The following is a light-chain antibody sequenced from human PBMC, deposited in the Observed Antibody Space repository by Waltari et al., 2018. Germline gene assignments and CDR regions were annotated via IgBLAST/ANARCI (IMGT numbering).Light chain of an antibody. CDR3: CSYGGSSPWV. CDR2: EDS. Sequence: QSAPTQPASVSVSPGQAITISSTGTSRDVGSYELVSWYQQHPGKAPKFIIYEDSKRPSGVSNRFSASKSGNTASLTISGLQAEDEAHYYCCSYGGSSPWVFGGGTKVIVL. V-gene: IGLV2-23*01. CDR1: SRDVGSYEL. J-gene: IGLJ3*02.